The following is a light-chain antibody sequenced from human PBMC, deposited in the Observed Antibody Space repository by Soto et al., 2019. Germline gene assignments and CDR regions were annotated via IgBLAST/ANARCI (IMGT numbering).Light chain of an antibody. V-gene: IGKV3-11*01. CDR1: QSVTSN. CDR3: QQRSKWPLT. J-gene: IGKJ4*01. CDR2: GVS. Sequence: VVTQSSSTLSLSHGERATLSCRASQSVTSNALAWYQQKPGQAPRLLIYGVSSRATGIPDRFSGSGSGTDFTLTISSLEPEDFAVYYCQQRSKWPLTFGGGTKVDIK.